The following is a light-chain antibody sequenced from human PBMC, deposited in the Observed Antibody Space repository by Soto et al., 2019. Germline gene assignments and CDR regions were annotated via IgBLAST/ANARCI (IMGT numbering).Light chain of an antibody. CDR1: QGISSY. Sequence: AIRMTQSPSSFSASTGDRVTITCRASQGISSYLAWYQQKPGKAPKLLIYAASTLQSGVPSRFSGSGSVRDFTLTISCLQSEDFATYYCQQYYSYPYTFGQGTKLEIK. V-gene: IGKV1-8*01. CDR2: AAS. CDR3: QQYYSYPYT. J-gene: IGKJ2*01.